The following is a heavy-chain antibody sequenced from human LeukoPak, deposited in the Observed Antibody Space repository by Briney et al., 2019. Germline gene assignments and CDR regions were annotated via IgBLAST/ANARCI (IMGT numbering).Heavy chain of an antibody. D-gene: IGHD1-26*01. J-gene: IGHJ4*02. Sequence: PGGSLRLSCAASGFTFSSYTMTWVRQAPGKGLEWVSSISSSSNYIYYADSVKGRFTSSRDNAKNSLYLQMNSLRAEDTAVYYCARDLRELPLWGQGTLVTVSP. CDR2: ISSSSNYI. CDR1: GFTFSSYT. CDR3: ARDLRELPL. V-gene: IGHV3-21*01.